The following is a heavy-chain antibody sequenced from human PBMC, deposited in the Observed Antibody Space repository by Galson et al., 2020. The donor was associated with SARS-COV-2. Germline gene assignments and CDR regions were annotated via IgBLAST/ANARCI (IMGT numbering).Heavy chain of an antibody. Sequence: TGGSLRLSCAASGFTFSDYYMSWIRQAPGKGLEWVSYISSSGSTIYYADSVKGRFTISRDNAKNSLYLQMNSLRAEDTTVYYCARPSGYYDSSGEDAFDIWGQGTMVTVSS. D-gene: IGHD3-22*01. CDR3: ARPSGYYDSSGEDAFDI. V-gene: IGHV3-11*01. CDR1: GFTFSDYY. J-gene: IGHJ3*02. CDR2: ISSSGSTI.